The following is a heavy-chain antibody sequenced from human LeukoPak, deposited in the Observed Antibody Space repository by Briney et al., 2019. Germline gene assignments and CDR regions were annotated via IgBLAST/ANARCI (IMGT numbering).Heavy chain of an antibody. CDR3: ARDRDCSSTSCPLTWFDP. D-gene: IGHD2-2*01. CDR2: ISYDGSNK. CDR1: GFTFSSYA. V-gene: IGHV3-30-3*01. Sequence: PGGSLRLSCAASGFTFSSYAMHWVRQAPGKGLEWVAVISYDGSNKYYADSVKGRFTISRDNSKNTLYLQMNSLRAEDTAVYYCARDRDCSSTSCPLTWFDPWGQGTLVTVSS. J-gene: IGHJ5*02.